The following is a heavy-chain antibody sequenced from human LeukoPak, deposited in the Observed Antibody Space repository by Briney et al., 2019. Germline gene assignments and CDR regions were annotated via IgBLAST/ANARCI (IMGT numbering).Heavy chain of an antibody. CDR3: ARENSFGSGSYIFDS. J-gene: IGHJ4*02. CDR2: INPNSGDT. Sequence: ASVKVSCKASTYTFTDNSIHWVRQAPGQGPQWMGWINPNSGDTHYARNFQDRVTLTRDTSLSTAYMELTSLRSDDTAMYYCARENSFGSGSYIFDSWGQGTLVTVPS. D-gene: IGHD3-10*01. CDR1: TYTFTDNS. V-gene: IGHV1-2*02.